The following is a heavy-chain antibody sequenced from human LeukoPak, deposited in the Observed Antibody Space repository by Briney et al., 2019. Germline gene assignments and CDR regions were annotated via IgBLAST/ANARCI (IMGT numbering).Heavy chain of an antibody. J-gene: IGHJ4*02. D-gene: IGHD1-1*01. CDR2: IYHSGST. CDR3: ARHTALERYNGYFDY. CDR1: GGSISSSSYY. Sequence: KSSETLSLTCTVSGGSISSSSYYWGWIRQPPGKGLEWIGSIYHSGSTYYNPSLKSRVTISVDTSKNQFSLKLSSVTAADTAVYYCARHTALERYNGYFDYWGQGTLVTVSS. V-gene: IGHV4-39*01.